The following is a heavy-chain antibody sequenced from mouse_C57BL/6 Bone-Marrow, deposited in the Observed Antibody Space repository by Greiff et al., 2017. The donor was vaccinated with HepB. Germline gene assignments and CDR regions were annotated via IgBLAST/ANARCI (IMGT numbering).Heavy chain of an antibody. J-gene: IGHJ3*01. CDR3: ARAEIRLWFAY. D-gene: IGHD2-4*01. CDR1: GYAFSSYW. Sequence: QVQLQQSGAELVKPGASVKISCKASGYAFSSYWMNWVKQRPGKGLEWIGQIYPGDGDTNYNGKFKGKATLTADKSSSTAYLQLSSLTSEDTAVYFCARAEIRLWFAYWGQGTLVTVSA. CDR2: IYPGDGDT. V-gene: IGHV1-80*01.